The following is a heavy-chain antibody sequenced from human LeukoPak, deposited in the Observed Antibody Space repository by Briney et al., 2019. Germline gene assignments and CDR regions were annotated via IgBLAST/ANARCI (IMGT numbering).Heavy chain of an antibody. CDR2: ISAYNGNT. D-gene: IGHD2-15*01. CDR1: GYSFTTYG. CDR3: ARDCSGIGCYGLLFDY. J-gene: IGHJ4*02. V-gene: IGHV1-18*01. Sequence: ASVKVSCKASGYSFTTYGISWVRQAPGQGLEWMGCISAYNGNTNYAQKLQGRVTMTTDTSTSTAYMELRSLRSDDTAVYYCARDCSGIGCYGLLFDYWGQGSLVTVSS.